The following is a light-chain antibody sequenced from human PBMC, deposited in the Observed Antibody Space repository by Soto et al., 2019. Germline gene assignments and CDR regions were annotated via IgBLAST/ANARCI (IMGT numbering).Light chain of an antibody. Sequence: DIQMTQSPSSLSASVGDRVTITCRASQSLSSYLHWYQQKPGKAPKLLINAASSLQSGVPSRFSGSGSGTDFTLTISSLQPEDFATYYCQQTYSTPLWTFGQGTEVEIK. CDR1: QSLSSY. V-gene: IGKV1-39*01. J-gene: IGKJ1*01. CDR3: QQTYSTPLWT. CDR2: AAS.